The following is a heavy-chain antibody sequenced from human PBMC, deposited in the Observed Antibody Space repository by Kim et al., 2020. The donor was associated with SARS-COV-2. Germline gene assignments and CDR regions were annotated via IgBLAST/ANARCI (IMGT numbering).Heavy chain of an antibody. J-gene: IGHJ5*02. V-gene: IGHV4-31*03. Sequence: SETLSLTCTVSGGSISSGGYYWSWIRQHPGKGLEWIGYIYYSGSTYYNPSLKSRVTISVDTSKNQFSLKLSSVTAEDTAVYYCARVVVGATGWFDPWGQGTLVTVSS. CDR1: GGSISSGGYY. D-gene: IGHD2-15*01. CDR2: IYYSGST. CDR3: ARVVVGATGWFDP.